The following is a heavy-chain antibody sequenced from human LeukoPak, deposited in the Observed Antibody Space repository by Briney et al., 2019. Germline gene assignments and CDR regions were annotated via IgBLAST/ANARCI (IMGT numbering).Heavy chain of an antibody. CDR3: ARVLPYDYINRFDR. Sequence: GGSLRLSCTASGFTFGNYWMTWVRQAPGKGLEWVANIKQDGSENHYVDSAKGRFTISRDNAKNSLYLQMNSLRAEDTAVYYCARVLPYDYINRFDRWGQGTLVTVSS. D-gene: IGHD4-11*01. CDR2: IKQDGSEN. CDR1: GFTFGNYW. J-gene: IGHJ5*02. V-gene: IGHV3-7*01.